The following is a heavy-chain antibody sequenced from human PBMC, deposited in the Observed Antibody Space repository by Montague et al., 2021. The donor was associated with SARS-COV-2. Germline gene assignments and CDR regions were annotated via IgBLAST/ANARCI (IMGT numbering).Heavy chain of an antibody. J-gene: IGHJ5*02. D-gene: IGHD1-26*01. CDR1: GFTVSSNY. Sequence: SRRFSFSASGFTVSSNYMSWVRQAPGKGLEWVSVIYSGGSTYYADSVKGRFTISRDNSKNTLYLQMNSLRAEDTAVYYCARDKAGPTGGGWFDPWGQGTLVTVSS. CDR2: IYSGGST. V-gene: IGHV3-66*01. CDR3: ARDKAGPTGGGWFDP.